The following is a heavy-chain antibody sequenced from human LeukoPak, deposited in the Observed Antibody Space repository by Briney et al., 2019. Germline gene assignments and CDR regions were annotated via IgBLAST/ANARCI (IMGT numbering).Heavy chain of an antibody. Sequence: SETLSLTCAVSGGSISSGGYSWSWIRQPPGKGVEWIGYIYHSGSTYYNPSLKSRVTMSVDRSKNQFSLKLSSVTAADTAVYYCARGEGSSSNNYYYYGMDVWGQGTTVTVSS. D-gene: IGHD3-10*01. CDR3: ARGEGSSSNNYYYYGMDV. CDR1: GGSISSGGYS. V-gene: IGHV4-30-2*01. CDR2: IYHSGST. J-gene: IGHJ6*02.